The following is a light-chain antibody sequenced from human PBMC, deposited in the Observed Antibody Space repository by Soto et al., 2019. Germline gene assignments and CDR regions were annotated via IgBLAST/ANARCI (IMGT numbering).Light chain of an antibody. Sequence: QSVLTQPPSLSAAPGQKVTISCSGSSSNIGNNYVSWYQQLPGTAPKLLIYDNNKRPSGIPDRFSGSKSGTSATLGITGLQTGDEADYYCGTWHSSLSAGVFGGGTKVTV. J-gene: IGLJ3*02. V-gene: IGLV1-51*01. CDR1: SSNIGNNY. CDR2: DNN. CDR3: GTWHSSLSAGV.